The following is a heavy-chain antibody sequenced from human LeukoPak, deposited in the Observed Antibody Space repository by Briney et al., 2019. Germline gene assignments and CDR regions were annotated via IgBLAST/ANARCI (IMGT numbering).Heavy chain of an antibody. Sequence: GALGKPSCKPSGYTFTRYAMYWVRQAPGHRLGWRGWINASIGKKKYSQKLQGGVTIHRDTSASTAYTELSSQRSEDRGGYCCAGRAAMATSIYYWGQGTLVP. CDR3: AGRAAMATSIYY. J-gene: IGHJ4*02. CDR2: INASIGKK. D-gene: IGHD5-24*01. CDR1: GYTFTRYA. V-gene: IGHV1-3*01.